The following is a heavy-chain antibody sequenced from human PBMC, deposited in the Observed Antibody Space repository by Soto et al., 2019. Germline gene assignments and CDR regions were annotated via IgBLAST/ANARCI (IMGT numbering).Heavy chain of an antibody. CDR1: GFTFDDYA. CDR3: AKDMAAGFYYYYGMDV. D-gene: IGHD6-13*01. J-gene: IGHJ6*02. Sequence: PGGSLRLSCAASGFTFDDYAMHWVRQAPGKGLEWVSGISWNSGSIGYADSVKGRFTISRDNAKNSLYLQMNSLRAEDTALYYCAKDMAAGFYYYYGMDVWGQGTTVTVSS. CDR2: ISWNSGSI. V-gene: IGHV3-9*01.